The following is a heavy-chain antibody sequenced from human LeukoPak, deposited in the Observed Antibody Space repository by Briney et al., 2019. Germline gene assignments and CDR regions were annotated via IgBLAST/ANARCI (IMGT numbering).Heavy chain of an antibody. CDR1: GGSISSFY. CDR2: ISYSGST. V-gene: IGHV4-59*01. CDR3: ARRGVVAATLSY. J-gene: IGHJ4*02. D-gene: IGHD3-22*01. Sequence: SETLSLTCAVSGGSISSFYWSWIRQPPGKGLEGIGYISYSGSTNYNPSLKSRVTISVDTSKKQLSLKLSSVTAADTAVYYCARRGVVAATLSYWGQGTLVTVSS.